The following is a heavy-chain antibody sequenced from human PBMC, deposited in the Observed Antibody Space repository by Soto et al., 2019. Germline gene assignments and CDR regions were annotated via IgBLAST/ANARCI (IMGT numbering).Heavy chain of an antibody. CDR1: GGTFSSYA. D-gene: IGHD2-21*02. CDR3: AREAYCGGDCYPWFDY. Sequence: QVQLVQSGAEVKKPGSSVKVSCKASGGTFSSYAISWVRQAPGQGLEWMGGIIPIFGTANYAQKFQGRITITADESTSTAYMELSSLRSEDTAVYYCAREAYCGGDCYPWFDYWGQGTLVTVSS. J-gene: IGHJ4*02. CDR2: IIPIFGTA. V-gene: IGHV1-69*01.